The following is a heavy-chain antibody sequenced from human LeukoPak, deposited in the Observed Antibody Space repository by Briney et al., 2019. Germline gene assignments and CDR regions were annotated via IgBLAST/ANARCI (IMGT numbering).Heavy chain of an antibody. CDR2: INAGNGNT. J-gene: IGHJ4*02. CDR1: GYTFTSYA. CDR3: ARGIAAASSLPGY. D-gene: IGHD6-13*01. V-gene: IGHV1-3*03. Sequence: ASVKVSCKASGYTFTSYAMHWVRQAPGQRLEWMGWINAGNGNTKYSQEFQGRVTITRDTSACTAYMELSSLRSEDMAVYYCARGIAAASSLPGYWGQGTLVTVSS.